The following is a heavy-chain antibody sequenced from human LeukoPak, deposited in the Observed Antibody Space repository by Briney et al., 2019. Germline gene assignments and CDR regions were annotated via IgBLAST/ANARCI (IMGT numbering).Heavy chain of an antibody. V-gene: IGHV4-38-2*02. Sequence: PSETLSLTCTVSGYSISSGYYWGRIRPPPGKGLEWIGSIYHSGSTYYNPSLKSRVTISVDTSKNQFSLKLSSVTAADTAVYYCARDRGPGVLDIWGQGTMVTVSS. D-gene: IGHD3-3*01. CDR1: GYSISSGYY. CDR3: ARDRGPGVLDI. J-gene: IGHJ3*02. CDR2: IYHSGST.